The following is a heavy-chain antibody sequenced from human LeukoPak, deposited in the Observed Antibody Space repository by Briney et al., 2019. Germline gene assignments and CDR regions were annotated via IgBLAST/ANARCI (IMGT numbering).Heavy chain of an antibody. J-gene: IGHJ4*02. CDR2: MNPNSGNT. CDR1: GYTFTIYD. Sequence: ASVKVSCKASGYTFTIYDINWVRQATGQGREWMGWMNPNSGNTGYAQKFQGRVTITRNTSISTAYMELSSLRSEDTAVYYCARGRYSSSSWANDYWGQGTLVTVSS. D-gene: IGHD6-6*01. CDR3: ARGRYSSSSWANDY. V-gene: IGHV1-8*03.